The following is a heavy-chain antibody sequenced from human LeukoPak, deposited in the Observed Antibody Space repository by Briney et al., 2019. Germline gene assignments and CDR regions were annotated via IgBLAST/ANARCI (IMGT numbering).Heavy chain of an antibody. CDR2: TSSSDAGK. Sequence: GGSLRLSCTVSGFSLSSYALSWVRRAPGKGLEWVSATSSSDAGKYYADSVRGRFTISRDNSRNTMYLQMNSLRAEDTAVYYCAKDRYSIWYLTIDHWGQGTLVTVSS. CDR3: AKDRYSIWYLTIDH. D-gene: IGHD6-13*01. J-gene: IGHJ4*02. CDR1: GFSLSSYA. V-gene: IGHV3-23*01.